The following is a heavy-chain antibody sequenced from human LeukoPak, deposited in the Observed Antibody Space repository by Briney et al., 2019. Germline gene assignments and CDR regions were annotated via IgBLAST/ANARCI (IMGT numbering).Heavy chain of an antibody. J-gene: IGHJ5*02. Sequence: ASVTVSCKASGYTFINYAMHWVRQASGQRLEWMGWINAANGNTKSSEKFQGRLTITRDTTASTVYLDLSSLRSEDTAVYYCARAPGALHFDQWGQGTLVTVTS. D-gene: IGHD1-26*01. V-gene: IGHV1-3*01. CDR2: INAANGNT. CDR3: ARAPGALHFDQ. CDR1: GYTFINYA.